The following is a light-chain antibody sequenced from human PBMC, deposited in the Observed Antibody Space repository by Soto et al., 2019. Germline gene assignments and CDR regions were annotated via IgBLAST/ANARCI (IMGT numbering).Light chain of an antibody. V-gene: IGLV2-14*01. J-gene: IGLJ2*01. CDR2: EVT. CDR3: SSYRRTTFPHVV. CDR1: SSDIGADDF. Sequence: QSALTQPASVSGSPGQSITISCTGTSSDIGADDFVSWYQHHPDNTPKLIIFEVTHRPSGISHRFSASKSGNTASLTISGLEPEDEAIYYCSSYRRTTFPHVVFGGGTKLTVL.